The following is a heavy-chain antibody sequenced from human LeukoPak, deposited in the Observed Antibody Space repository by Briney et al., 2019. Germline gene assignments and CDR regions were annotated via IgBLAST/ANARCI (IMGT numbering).Heavy chain of an antibody. CDR2: SNPSGGST. CDR3: ARVVPRYCSGGSCYSGSSGWSLGY. D-gene: IGHD2-15*01. J-gene: IGHJ4*02. V-gene: IGHV1-46*01. CDR1: GYTFTSYY. Sequence: GASVKVSCNASGYTFTSYYMHWVRQAPGQGLEWMGLSNPSGGSTSYAQKFQVRGTMTRDTSTSTVYMELSSLRSEDTAVYYCARVVPRYCSGGSCYSGSSGWSLGYWGQGTLVTVSS.